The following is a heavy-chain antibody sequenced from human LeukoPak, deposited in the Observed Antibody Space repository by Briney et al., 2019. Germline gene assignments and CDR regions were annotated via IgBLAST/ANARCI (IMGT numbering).Heavy chain of an antibody. D-gene: IGHD6-19*01. V-gene: IGHV3-74*01. CDR1: GFTFSSYW. CDR3: ASISSRGWTASDY. Sequence: GGSLRLSCAASGFTFSSYWMHWVRQAPGKGLVWVSRINSDGSSTSYADSVKGRFTISRDNAKNTLYLQMNSLRAEDTAVYYCASISSRGWTASDYWGQGTLVTVSS. CDR2: INSDGSST. J-gene: IGHJ4*02.